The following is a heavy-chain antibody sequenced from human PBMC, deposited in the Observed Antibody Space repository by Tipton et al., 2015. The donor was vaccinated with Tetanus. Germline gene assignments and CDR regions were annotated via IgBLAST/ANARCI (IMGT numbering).Heavy chain of an antibody. Sequence: TLSLTCSVSGFAISNYYWSWIRQPPGKGLEWIGYMFYSGTTKYNPSLKSRVAISVDRSKNEFSLQLRSVTAADTAVYYCAVRDSSPWGFDPWGPETLVTVTS. J-gene: IGHJ5*02. CDR1: GFAISNYY. V-gene: IGHV4-59*03. CDR2: MFYSGTT. D-gene: IGHD6-6*01. CDR3: AVRDSSPWGFDP.